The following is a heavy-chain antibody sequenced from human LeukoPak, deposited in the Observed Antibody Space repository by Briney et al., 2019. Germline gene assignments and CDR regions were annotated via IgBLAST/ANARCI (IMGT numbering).Heavy chain of an antibody. J-gene: IGHJ5*02. Sequence: GASVKVSRKTSGYTFINYYIHWVRQAPRHGLEWVGLIDPSTGATTYAQKSQARVTMTSDMSTSTVYMDLSSLTSDDTAVYFCARTFSSSWFDHWGQGTLVTASS. CDR1: GYTFINYY. D-gene: IGHD2-2*01. V-gene: IGHV1-46*01. CDR3: ARTFSSSWFDH. CDR2: IDPSTGAT.